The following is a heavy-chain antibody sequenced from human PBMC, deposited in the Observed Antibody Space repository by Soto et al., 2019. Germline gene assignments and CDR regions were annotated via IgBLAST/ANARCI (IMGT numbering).Heavy chain of an antibody. V-gene: IGHV3-48*02. D-gene: IGHD6-19*01. CDR1: GFPFSIYS. J-gene: IGHJ4*02. CDR3: ARSVEGHFDY. Sequence: EVQLVESGGGLVQPGESLRLTCAASGFPFSIYSMNWVRQAPGKGLEWSSYITSDTNTIKYADSVKGRFTISRDNAKNLVYLQMNSLRDEDTAVYFCARSVEGHFDYWGQGTVVTVSS. CDR2: ITSDTNTI.